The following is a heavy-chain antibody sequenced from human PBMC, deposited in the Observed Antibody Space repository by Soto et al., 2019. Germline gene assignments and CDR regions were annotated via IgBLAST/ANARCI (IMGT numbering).Heavy chain of an antibody. D-gene: IGHD3-16*02. V-gene: IGHV3-9*01. Sequence: PWWSLRLSCLASVFTFDDYAMHWFRQAPGRGLEWVSGISWNSGRIGYADSVKGRFTISRDNAKNSPYMQMNSLRAEDTALYYCAKGSPRRLGELSTSFDYWGQGILVTVSS. J-gene: IGHJ4*02. CDR2: ISWNSGRI. CDR1: VFTFDDYA. CDR3: AKGSPRRLGELSTSFDY.